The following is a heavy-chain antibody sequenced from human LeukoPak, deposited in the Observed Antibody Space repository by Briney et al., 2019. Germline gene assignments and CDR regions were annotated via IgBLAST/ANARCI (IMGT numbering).Heavy chain of an antibody. CDR1: GGSITGDP. V-gene: IGHV4-59*08. CDR3: ARRNDFGI. Sequence: SQSLSPTCTVSGGSITGDPSDWVRQPPENGLEWIGYIYCSGSTTYNPSLKSRVTISIDTSKNQFSLKLTSVTAADTAVYYCARRNDFGIWGQGTMVTVSS. J-gene: IGHJ3*02. CDR2: IYCSGST.